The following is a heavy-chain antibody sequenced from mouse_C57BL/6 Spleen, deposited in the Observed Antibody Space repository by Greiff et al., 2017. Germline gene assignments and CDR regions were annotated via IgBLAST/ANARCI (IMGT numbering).Heavy chain of an antibody. CDR3: ARETITTVVAEDYAMDY. CDR1: GYSITSGYY. Sequence: DVQLQESGPGLVKPSQSLSLTCSVTGYSITSGYYWNWIRQFPGNKLEWMGYISYDGSHNYNPSLKNRISITRDTSKHQFFLKLNSVTTEDTATYYCARETITTVVAEDYAMDYWGQGTSVTVSS. CDR2: ISYDGSH. V-gene: IGHV3-6*01. D-gene: IGHD1-1*01. J-gene: IGHJ4*01.